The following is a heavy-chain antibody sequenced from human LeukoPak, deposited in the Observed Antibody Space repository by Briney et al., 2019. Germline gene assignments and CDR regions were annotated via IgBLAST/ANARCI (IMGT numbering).Heavy chain of an antibody. Sequence: SETLSLNCTVSGDSIKSDSYYWGWIRQPPGKGLEWIGTIYYSGSTYYNPSLKSRVTISVDTSKNQFSVKLSSVTAADTALYYCARHKEDFHDSSGPNFWCFDLWGRGTLVTVPS. V-gene: IGHV4-39*01. CDR1: GDSIKSDSYY. CDR3: ARHKEDFHDSSGPNFWCFDL. CDR2: IYYSGST. D-gene: IGHD3-22*01. J-gene: IGHJ2*01.